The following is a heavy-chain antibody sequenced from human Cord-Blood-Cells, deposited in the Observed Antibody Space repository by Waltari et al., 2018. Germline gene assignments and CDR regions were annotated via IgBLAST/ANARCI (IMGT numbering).Heavy chain of an antibody. CDR2: IKSKTDGGTT. J-gene: IGHJ5*02. CDR1: GFTFSNAW. Sequence: EVQLVESGGGLVKPGGSLRLSCAASGFTFSNAWMSWVRQAPGKGLEWVGRIKSKTDGGTTDYAAPVKGRFTISRDDSKNTLYLQMNSLRAEDTAVYYCAKVRPAASNWFDPWGQGTLVTVSS. D-gene: IGHD2-2*01. CDR3: AKVRPAASNWFDP. V-gene: IGHV3-15*01.